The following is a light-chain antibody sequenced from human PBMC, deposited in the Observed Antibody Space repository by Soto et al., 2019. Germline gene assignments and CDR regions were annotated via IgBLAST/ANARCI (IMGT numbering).Light chain of an antibody. CDR3: QQRSIWLT. J-gene: IGKJ4*01. CDR1: QSVRNN. Sequence: EIVMTQSPATLSVYTGERATLSCRASQSVRNNLAWYQQKPGLAPRLLISAASTRATGVPARFSGNGSETEFTLTISSLEPEDFAVYYCQQRSIWLTFGGGTKVDIK. CDR2: AAS. V-gene: IGKV3-15*01.